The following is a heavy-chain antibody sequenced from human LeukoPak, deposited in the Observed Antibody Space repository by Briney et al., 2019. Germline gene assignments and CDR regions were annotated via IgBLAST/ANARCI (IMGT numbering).Heavy chain of an antibody. V-gene: IGHV1-18*01. CDR3: ARERSRTTEGLYYFDY. Sequence: ASVKVSCKASGYTFTSYGISWVRQAPGQGLEWMGWISAYNGNTNYAQKLQGRVTMTTDTSTGTAYMELRSLRSDDTAVYYCARERSRTTEGLYYFDYWGQGTLVTVSS. CDR2: ISAYNGNT. CDR1: GYTFTSYG. D-gene: IGHD4-11*01. J-gene: IGHJ4*02.